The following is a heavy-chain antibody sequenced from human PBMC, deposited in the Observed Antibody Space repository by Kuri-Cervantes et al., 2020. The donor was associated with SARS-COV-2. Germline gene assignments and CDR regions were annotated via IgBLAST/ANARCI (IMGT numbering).Heavy chain of an antibody. V-gene: IGHV3-48*01. CDR3: AKPQRITIFGVVIMVDAFDI. CDR1: GFTFSSYS. D-gene: IGHD3-3*01. J-gene: IGHJ3*02. CDR2: ISSSSSTI. Sequence: GGSLRLSCAASGFTFSSYSMNWVRQAPGKGLEWVSYISSSSSTIYYADSVKGRFTISRDNAKNSLYLQMNSLRAEDTAVYYFAKPQRITIFGVVIMVDAFDIWGQGTMVTVSS.